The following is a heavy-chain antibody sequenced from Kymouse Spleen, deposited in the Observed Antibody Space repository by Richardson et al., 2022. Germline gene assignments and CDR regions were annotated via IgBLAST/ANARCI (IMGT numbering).Heavy chain of an antibody. Sequence: QVQLQQWGAGLLKPSETLSLTCAVYGGSFSGYYWSWIRQPPGKGLEWIGEINHSGSTNYNPSLKSRVTISVDTSKNQFSLKLSSVTAADTAVYYCARGCITGTSNGMDVWGQGTTVTVSS. CDR2: INHSGST. CDR3: ARGCITGTSNGMDV. V-gene: IGHV4-34*01. J-gene: IGHJ6*02. D-gene: IGHD1-20*01,IGHD1-7*01. CDR1: GGSFSGYY.